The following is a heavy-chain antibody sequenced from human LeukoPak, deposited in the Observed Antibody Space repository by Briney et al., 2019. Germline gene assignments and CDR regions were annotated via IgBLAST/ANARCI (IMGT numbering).Heavy chain of an antibody. CDR1: GGSISSSSYY. Sequence: SETLSLTCTVSGGSISSSSYYWGWIRQPPGKGLEWIGSIYYSGSTYYNPSLKSRVTISVDTSKNQFSLKLSSVTAADTAVYYCARGGSGSYYVGPFDYWGQGTLVTVSS. CDR3: ARGGSGSYYVGPFDY. J-gene: IGHJ4*02. V-gene: IGHV4-39*01. D-gene: IGHD1-26*01. CDR2: IYYSGST.